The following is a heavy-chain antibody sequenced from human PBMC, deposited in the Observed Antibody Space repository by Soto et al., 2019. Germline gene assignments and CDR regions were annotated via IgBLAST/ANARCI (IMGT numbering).Heavy chain of an antibody. J-gene: IGHJ4*02. D-gene: IGHD1-26*01. CDR2: IYHSGSI. CDR1: GGSFSGYY. Sequence: ASETLSLTCAVYGGSFSGYYWSWIRQPPGKGLEWIGYIYHSGSIYYNPSLKSRATISVDRSKNQFSLKLSSVTAADTAVYYCARVPLLWGQGTLVTVSS. V-gene: IGHV4-34*01. CDR3: ARVPLL.